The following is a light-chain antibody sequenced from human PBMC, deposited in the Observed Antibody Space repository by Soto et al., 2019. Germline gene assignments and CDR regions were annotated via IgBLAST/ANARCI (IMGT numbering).Light chain of an antibody. Sequence: IGMTQSPATLSVSPGERVTLSCRASQTIYSNVAWYQQRPGQSPRLLIYHASSRATGIPARFSGSRSGPEFTLTINSLQSEDFAIYYCQPYNNWPLTFGGGTKVDIK. CDR1: QTIYSN. J-gene: IGKJ4*01. V-gene: IGKV3-15*01. CDR3: QPYNNWPLT. CDR2: HAS.